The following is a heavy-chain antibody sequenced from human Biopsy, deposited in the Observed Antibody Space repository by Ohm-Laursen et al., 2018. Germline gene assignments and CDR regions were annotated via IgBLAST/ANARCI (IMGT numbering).Heavy chain of an antibody. Sequence: ASVKVSCKPSGFSFTGYYIHWVRQAPGQGLEWMGWISPKSGGTNYAQKFQGNITMTKNTSMSTAYMEMSRLRSDDTAVYYCALQSVAQMKNFDYWGQGTLVTVSS. CDR3: ALQSVAQMKNFDY. V-gene: IGHV1-2*02. CDR1: GFSFTGYY. CDR2: ISPKSGGT. J-gene: IGHJ4*02. D-gene: IGHD6-19*01.